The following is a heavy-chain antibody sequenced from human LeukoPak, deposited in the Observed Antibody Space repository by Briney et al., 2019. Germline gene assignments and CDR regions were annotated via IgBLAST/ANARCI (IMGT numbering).Heavy chain of an antibody. D-gene: IGHD3-9*01. CDR2: ISYDGSNK. CDR1: GFTFSSYG. J-gene: IGHJ4*02. Sequence: GGSLRLSCAASGFTFSSYGMHWVRQAPGKGLEWVAVISYDGSNKYYADSVRGRFTISRDNSKNTLYLQMNSLRAEDTAVYYCAKDVERLDYFDYWGQGTLVTVSS. V-gene: IGHV3-30*18. CDR3: AKDVERLDYFDY.